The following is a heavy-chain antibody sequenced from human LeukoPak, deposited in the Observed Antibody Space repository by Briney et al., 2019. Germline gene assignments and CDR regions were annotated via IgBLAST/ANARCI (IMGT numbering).Heavy chain of an antibody. Sequence: SETLSLTCAVYGGSFSGYYWSWIRQPPGKGLEWIGEINHSGSTNYNPPLKSRVTISVDTSKNQFSLKLSSVTAADTAVYYCARGPFSAFDIWGQGTMVTVSS. V-gene: IGHV4-34*01. CDR3: ARGPFSAFDI. CDR2: INHSGST. J-gene: IGHJ3*02. CDR1: GGSFSGYY.